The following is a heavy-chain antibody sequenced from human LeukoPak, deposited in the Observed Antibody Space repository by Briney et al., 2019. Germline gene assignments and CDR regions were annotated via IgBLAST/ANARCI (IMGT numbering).Heavy chain of an antibody. CDR3: ARALGRIRFGGANFYY. D-gene: IGHD3-16*01. J-gene: IGHJ4*02. CDR1: GYTFTDYY. CDR2: ISAYNGNT. Sequence: GASVKVSCKSSGYTFTDYYIHWVRQAPGQGLEWMGWISAYNGNTNYAQKLQGRVSMTTDTPTNTAYMELRSLRSDDTPVYYCARALGRIRFGGANFYYGGKGPLVTVSS. V-gene: IGHV1-18*04.